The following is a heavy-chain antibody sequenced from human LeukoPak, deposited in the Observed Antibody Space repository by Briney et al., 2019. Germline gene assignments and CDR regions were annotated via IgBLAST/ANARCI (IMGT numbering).Heavy chain of an antibody. CDR1: GYTFTSYG. D-gene: IGHD5-12*01. CDR3: ARVLHPYSGYEADY. Sequence: ASVKVSCKCSGYTFTSYGISWVRQAPGQGLEWMGWISAYNGNTNYAQKLQGGVTMTTDTSTSTAYMELRSLRSDDTAVYYCARVLHPYSGYEADYWGQGTLVTVSS. J-gene: IGHJ4*02. CDR2: ISAYNGNT. V-gene: IGHV1-18*01.